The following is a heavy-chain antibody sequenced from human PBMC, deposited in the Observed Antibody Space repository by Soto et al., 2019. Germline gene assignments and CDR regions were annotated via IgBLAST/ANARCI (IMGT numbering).Heavy chain of an antibody. J-gene: IGHJ6*02. CDR1: GGAFSSYA. CDR3: ARDRVFAAAGFPGYYYGMDV. V-gene: IGHV1-69*13. CDR2: IIPIFGTA. D-gene: IGHD6-13*01. Sequence: SVKVSCKASGGAFSSYAISWVRQAPGQGLEWMGGIIPIFGTANYAQKFQGRVTITADESTSTAYMELSSLRSEDTAVYYCARDRVFAAAGFPGYYYGMDVWGQGTTVTVSS.